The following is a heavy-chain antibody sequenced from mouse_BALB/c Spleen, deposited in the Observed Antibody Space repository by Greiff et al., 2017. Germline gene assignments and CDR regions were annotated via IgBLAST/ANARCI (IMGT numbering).Heavy chain of an antibody. CDR1: GFSLTSYG. D-gene: IGHD2-3*01. V-gene: IGHV2-9*02. CDR3: ARDRYDGYFRFAY. CDR2: IWAGGST. Sequence: VKLVESGPGLVAPSQSLSITCTVSGFSLTSYGVHWVRQPPGKGLEWLGVIWAGGSTNYNSALMSRLSISKDNSKSQVFLKMNSLQTDDTAMYYCARDRYDGYFRFAYGGQGTLVTVSA. J-gene: IGHJ3*01.